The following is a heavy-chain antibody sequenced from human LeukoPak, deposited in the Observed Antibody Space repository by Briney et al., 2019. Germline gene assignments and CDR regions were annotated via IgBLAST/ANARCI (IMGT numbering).Heavy chain of an antibody. CDR2: ISYDGSNK. CDR1: GFTFSSYG. CDR3: ANAYYDILTGYYRW. V-gene: IGHV3-30*18. J-gene: IGHJ4*02. Sequence: GGSQRLSCAASGFTFSSYGMHWVRQAPGKGLEWVAVISYDGSNKYYADSVKGRFTISRDNSKNTLYLQMNSLRAEDTAVYYCANAYYDILTGYYRWWGQGTLVTVSS. D-gene: IGHD3-9*01.